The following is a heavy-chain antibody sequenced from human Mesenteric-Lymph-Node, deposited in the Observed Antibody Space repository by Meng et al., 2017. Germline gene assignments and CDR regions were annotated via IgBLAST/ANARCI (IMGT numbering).Heavy chain of an antibody. D-gene: IGHD5-12*01. V-gene: IGHV3-21*01. CDR1: GFTFSSYR. Sequence: GESLKISCAASGFTFSSYRMSWLRQAPGKGLEWVSSISSSGSHINYADSVRGRFTISRDNAENSLYLQMNSLRGEDTALYYCARERSGYDYAYADYWGQGTLVTVSS. CDR2: ISSSGSHI. J-gene: IGHJ4*02. CDR3: ARERSGYDYAYADY.